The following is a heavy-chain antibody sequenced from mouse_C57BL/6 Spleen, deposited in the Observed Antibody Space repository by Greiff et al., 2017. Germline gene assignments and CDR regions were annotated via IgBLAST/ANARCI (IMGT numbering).Heavy chain of an antibody. CDR1: GYSFTDYN. CDR2: INPNYGTT. D-gene: IGHD1-1*01. CDR3: ASNYYGSSWFAY. V-gene: IGHV1-39*01. Sequence: VHVKQSGPELVKPGASVKISCKASGYSFTDYNMNWVKQSNGKSLEWIGVINPNYGTTSYNQKFKGKATLTVDQSSSTAYMQLNSLTSEDSAVYYCASNYYGSSWFAYWGQGTLVTVSA. J-gene: IGHJ3*01.